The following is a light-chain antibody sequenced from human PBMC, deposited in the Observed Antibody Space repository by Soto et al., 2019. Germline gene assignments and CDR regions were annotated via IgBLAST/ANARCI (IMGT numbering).Light chain of an antibody. CDR3: QQSYNAPRT. Sequence: DIQMTQSPYSRSASVGDRVTITCRPSQSSSNYLNWYQQKPGEAPLLLIHAASSLQSGVASRFSGSGSGTDFTLTISRLHPEDFEIYYCQQSYNAPRTCGPGTKVDI. CDR2: AAS. CDR1: QSSSNY. J-gene: IGKJ1*01. V-gene: IGKV1-39*01.